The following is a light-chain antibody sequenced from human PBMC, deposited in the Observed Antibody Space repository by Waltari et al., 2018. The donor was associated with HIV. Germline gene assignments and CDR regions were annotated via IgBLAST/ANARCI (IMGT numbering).Light chain of an antibody. CDR1: SSDIGSYS. Sequence: QSVLTQPPSVSAAPGQKVTISCSGSSSDIGSYSVSWYQQFPGTAPRRLIFDTYKRPSGIPDRFSASKSGTSATLDITGLQTGDEADYYCATWDNILSIGVFGGGTKLTVL. V-gene: IGLV1-51*01. CDR2: DTY. CDR3: ATWDNILSIGV. J-gene: IGLJ3*02.